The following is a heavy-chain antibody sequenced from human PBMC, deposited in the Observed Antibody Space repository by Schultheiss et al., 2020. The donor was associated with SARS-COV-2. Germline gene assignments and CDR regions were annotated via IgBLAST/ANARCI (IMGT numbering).Heavy chain of an antibody. D-gene: IGHD1-1*01. V-gene: IGHV4-34*01. CDR3: ARAGAVAGTAVWYYFDY. J-gene: IGHJ4*02. CDR2: INHSGST. CDR1: SGSFSGYY. Sequence: SETLSLTCAVYSGSFSGYYWSWIRQPPGKGLEWIGEINHSGSTNYNPSLKSRVTMSADTSKNQISLKLSSVTAADTAVYYCARAGAVAGTAVWYYFDYWGRGALVTVSS.